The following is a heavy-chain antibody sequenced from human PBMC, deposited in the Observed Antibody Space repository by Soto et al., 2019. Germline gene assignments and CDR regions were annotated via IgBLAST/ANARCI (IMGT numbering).Heavy chain of an antibody. CDR2: XCXRXXXX. CDR1: GFTFSSYA. Sequence: GGSLRRSCAASGFTFSSYAISWVRQAPGKGRXXVSAXCXRXXXXXXEASVKGRFTIPRKNPKNPLYLKINSLRAEDTPVYSCEKVLQGEDSWGKGPLVTVSP. V-gene: IGHV3-23*01. CDR3: EKVLQGEDS. D-gene: IGHD2-15*01. J-gene: IGHJ5*02.